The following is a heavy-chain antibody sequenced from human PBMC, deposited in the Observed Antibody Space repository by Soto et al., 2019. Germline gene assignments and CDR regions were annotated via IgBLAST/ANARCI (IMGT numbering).Heavy chain of an antibody. V-gene: IGHV3-64D*08. CDR2: ISSNGGST. CDR1: GFTFSSYA. Sequence: PGGSLRLSCSASGFTFSSYAMRWVRQAPGKGLEYVSAISSNGGSTYYADSVKGRFTTSRDNSKNTLYLQMSSLRAEDTAVYYCVKGSIAARPDWFDPWGQGTLVTVSS. CDR3: VKGSIAARPDWFDP. J-gene: IGHJ5*02. D-gene: IGHD6-6*01.